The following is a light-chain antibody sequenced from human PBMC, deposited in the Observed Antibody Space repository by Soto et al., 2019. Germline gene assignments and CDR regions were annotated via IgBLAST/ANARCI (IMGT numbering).Light chain of an antibody. CDR1: QSVSSSY. Sequence: EIVLTQSPGTLSLSPGERAALSCRASQSVSSSYLAWYQQKPGQAPRLLISGASSRATGIPDRFSGSGSGTDFTLTISRLEPEDFAVYYCQQYGSSPRTFGQGTKLEIK. CDR2: GAS. CDR3: QQYGSSPRT. J-gene: IGKJ2*01. V-gene: IGKV3-20*01.